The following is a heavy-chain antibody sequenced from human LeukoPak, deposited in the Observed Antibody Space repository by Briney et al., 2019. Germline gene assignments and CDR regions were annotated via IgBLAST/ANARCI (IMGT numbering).Heavy chain of an antibody. CDR2: IYHGGST. D-gene: IGHD2-21*01. J-gene: IGHJ3*02. CDR3: ARVAFYGAIPDDI. V-gene: IGHV4-30-2*01. Sequence: PSQTLSLTCAVSGGSINSGGYSWSWIRQPPGTGPERIGYIYHGGSTHYNSSLKSRVTISVDKSKNQFSLNLYSVTAADTAVYYCARVAFYGAIPDDIWGQGTMVTVSS. CDR1: GGSINSGGYS.